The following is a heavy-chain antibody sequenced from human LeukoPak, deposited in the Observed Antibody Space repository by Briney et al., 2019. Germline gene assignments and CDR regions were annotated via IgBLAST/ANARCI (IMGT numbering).Heavy chain of an antibody. CDR1: GGSISSGGYY. Sequence: SQTLSLTCTVSGGSISSGGYYWSWIRQPPGKGLEWIGYIYHSGSTYYNPSLKSRVTISVDRSKNQFSLKLSSVTAADTAVYYCARDPWSLAAAHWGQGTLVTVSS. D-gene: IGHD6-13*01. V-gene: IGHV4-30-2*01. CDR2: IYHSGST. CDR3: ARDPWSLAAAH. J-gene: IGHJ4*02.